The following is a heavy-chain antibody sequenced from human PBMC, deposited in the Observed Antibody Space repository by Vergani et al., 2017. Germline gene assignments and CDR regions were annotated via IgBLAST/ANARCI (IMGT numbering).Heavy chain of an antibody. CDR3: ARKAVAGHLTAKGRYYYYYMDV. Sequence: QVQLQESGPGLVKPSQTLSLTCTVSGGSISSGDYYWSWIRQPAGKGLEWIGRIYTSGSTNYNPSLKSRVTMSVDTSKNQFSLKLSSVTAADTAVYYCARKAVAGHLTAKGRYYYYYMDVWGKGTTVTVSS. V-gene: IGHV4-61*02. D-gene: IGHD6-19*01. CDR1: GGSISSGDYY. CDR2: IYTSGST. J-gene: IGHJ6*03.